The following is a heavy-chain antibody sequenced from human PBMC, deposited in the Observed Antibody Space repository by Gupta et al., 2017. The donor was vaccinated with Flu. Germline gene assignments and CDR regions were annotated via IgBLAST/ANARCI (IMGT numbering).Heavy chain of an antibody. CDR1: GGTFSSYA. CDR3: ARGNHYYDSSGFFSYFDY. Sequence: QVQLVQSGAEVKKPGSSVKVSCKASGGTFSSYAISWVRQAPGQGLEWMGGIIPIFGTANYAQKFQGRVTITADESTSTAYMELSSLRSEDTAVYYCARGNHYYDSSGFFSYFDYWGQGTLVTVSS. CDR2: IIPIFGTA. V-gene: IGHV1-69*01. J-gene: IGHJ4*02. D-gene: IGHD3-22*01.